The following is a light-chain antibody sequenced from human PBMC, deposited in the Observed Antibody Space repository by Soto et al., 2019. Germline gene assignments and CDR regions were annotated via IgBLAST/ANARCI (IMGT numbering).Light chain of an antibody. Sequence: SYELTQPLSVSVALGQTARITCGGNNIGSKNVHWYQQKPGQAPVLVIYRDSNRPSGIPERFSGSNSVNTATLTISRAQAGDEADYYWQVWDSSTGEVFGGGTKLTVL. CDR2: RDS. CDR3: QVWDSSTGEV. V-gene: IGLV3-9*01. J-gene: IGLJ3*02. CDR1: NIGSKN.